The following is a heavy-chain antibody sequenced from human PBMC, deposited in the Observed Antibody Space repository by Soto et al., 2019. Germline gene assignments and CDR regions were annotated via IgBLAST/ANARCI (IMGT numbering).Heavy chain of an antibody. J-gene: IGHJ3*02. CDR2: INPSGGST. V-gene: IGHV1-46*01. Sequence: QVLLAQSGAEVKKPGASVKVSCKTSGYTFTSYIIQWVRQAPGQGLEWVGMINPSGGSTNYAQKCQGRVTVTRDTSTSTVYMDVSSLRSEDTAVYYCGRVRTRDYWSGYSPVDIWGQGTMVTVSS. CDR3: GRVRTRDYWSGYSPVDI. CDR1: GYTFTSYI. D-gene: IGHD3-3*01.